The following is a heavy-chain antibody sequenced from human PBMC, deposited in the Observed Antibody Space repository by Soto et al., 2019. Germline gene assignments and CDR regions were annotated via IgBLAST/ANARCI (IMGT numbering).Heavy chain of an antibody. V-gene: IGHV3-23*01. CDR3: AKGPEQLVHGVFDY. D-gene: IGHD6-6*01. J-gene: IGHJ4*02. CDR1: GFTLGTYV. CDR2: IDSGGGGT. Sequence: EVQLLESGGGLVQPGGSLRLSCAASGFTLGTYVMSWVRQAPGKGLEWVSGIDSGGGGTYYADSVKGRFTISRDNSKNTLSLQMNGLRAEGTAVFYCAKGPEQLVHGVFDYWGQGTLVNVSS.